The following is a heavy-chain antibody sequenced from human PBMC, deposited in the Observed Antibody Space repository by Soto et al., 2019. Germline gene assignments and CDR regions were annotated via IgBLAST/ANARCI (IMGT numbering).Heavy chain of an antibody. CDR2: IYYSGSP. V-gene: IGHV4-31*03. CDR3: AVVPGEYYFDY. D-gene: IGHD2-15*01. CDR1: GGSISSGGYY. Sequence: QVQLQESGPGLVKPSQTLSLTCTVSGGSISSGGYYWSWIRQHPGKGLEWIGYIYYSGSPYYNPSLKGRVTISVDTSKNRFSPKLSSVSDAATAVYFCAVVPGEYYFDYWGQGTLVTVSS. J-gene: IGHJ4*02.